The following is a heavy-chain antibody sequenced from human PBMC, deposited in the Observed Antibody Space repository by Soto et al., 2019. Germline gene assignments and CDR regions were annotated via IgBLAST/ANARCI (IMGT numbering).Heavy chain of an antibody. CDR3: ARPSYYYDSSGGDFDY. V-gene: IGHV1-2*04. CDR1: GYTFTGYY. Sequence: ASVKVSCKASGYTFTGYYMHWVRQAPGRGLEWMGWINPNSGGTNYAQKFQGWVTMTRDTSISTAYMELRSLRSDDTAVYYCARPSYYYDSSGGDFDYWGQGTLVTVSS. D-gene: IGHD3-22*01. J-gene: IGHJ4*02. CDR2: INPNSGGT.